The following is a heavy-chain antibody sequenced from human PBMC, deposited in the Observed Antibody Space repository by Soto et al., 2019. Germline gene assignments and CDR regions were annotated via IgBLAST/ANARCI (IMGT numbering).Heavy chain of an antibody. V-gene: IGHV3-9*01. CDR3: AKDIGEDIVVVPAAMPNHYYYYMDV. Sequence: GGSLRLSCAASGFTFDDYAMHWVRQAPGKGLEWVSGISWNSGSIGYADSVKGRFTISRDNAKNSLYLQMNSLRAEDTALYYCAKDIGEDIVVVPAAMPNHYYYYMDVWGKGTTVTVSS. J-gene: IGHJ6*03. CDR1: GFTFDDYA. CDR2: ISWNSGSI. D-gene: IGHD2-2*01.